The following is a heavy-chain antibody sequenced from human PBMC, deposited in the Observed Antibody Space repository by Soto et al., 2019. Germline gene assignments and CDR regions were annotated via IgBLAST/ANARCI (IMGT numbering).Heavy chain of an antibody. D-gene: IGHD6-6*01. V-gene: IGHV4-34*01. CDR1: SGSLSGYY. CDR3: ARAPKVSGSAQTRPDF. Sequence: SETLSLTCSLYSGSLSGYYWSWIRQPPGKGLEWIGEISPSGTTNYSPSLKSRVSISVDTSKNQFSLNLTSLTAADTAVYYCARAPKVSGSAQTRPDFWGQGSLVTVSS. CDR2: ISPSGTT. J-gene: IGHJ4*02.